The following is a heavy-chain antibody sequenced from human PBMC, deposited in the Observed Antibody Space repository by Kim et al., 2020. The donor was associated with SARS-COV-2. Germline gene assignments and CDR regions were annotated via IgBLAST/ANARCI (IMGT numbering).Heavy chain of an antibody. J-gene: IGHJ6*02. Sequence: KSRVTISVDTSKNQFSLKLSSVTAADTAVYYCATEGVDMITFGGATYGMDVWGQGTTVTVSS. D-gene: IGHD3-16*01. CDR3: ATEGVDMITFGGATYGMDV. V-gene: IGHV4-39*02.